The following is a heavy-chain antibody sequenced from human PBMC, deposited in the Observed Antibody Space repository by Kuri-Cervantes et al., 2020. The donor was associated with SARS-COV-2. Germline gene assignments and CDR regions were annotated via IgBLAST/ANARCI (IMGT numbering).Heavy chain of an antibody. CDR2: ISSSSSYI. CDR3: ARSEEYAPDY. V-gene: IGHV3-21*01. CDR1: GFTFSSYS. Sequence: GESLKISCAAPGFTFSSYSMNWVRQAPGKGLEWVSSISSSSSYIYYADSVKGRFTISRDNAKNSLYLQMDSLRAEDTAVYYCARSEEYAPDYWGQGSLVTVSS. D-gene: IGHD2/OR15-2a*01. J-gene: IGHJ4*02.